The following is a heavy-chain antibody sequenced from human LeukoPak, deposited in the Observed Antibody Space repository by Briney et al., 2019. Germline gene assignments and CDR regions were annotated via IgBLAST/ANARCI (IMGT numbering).Heavy chain of an antibody. CDR1: GYTFTGYY. Sequence: ASVKVSCKASGYTFTGYYMHWVRQAPGQGLEWMGWINPNSGGTNYAQKFQGRVTMTRDTSISTAYMELSRLRSDDTAVYYCARGPRIPSWSYCSSTSCYLYYFDYWGQGTLVTVSS. CDR2: INPNSGGT. V-gene: IGHV1-2*02. D-gene: IGHD2-2*01. CDR3: ARGPRIPSWSYCSSTSCYLYYFDY. J-gene: IGHJ4*02.